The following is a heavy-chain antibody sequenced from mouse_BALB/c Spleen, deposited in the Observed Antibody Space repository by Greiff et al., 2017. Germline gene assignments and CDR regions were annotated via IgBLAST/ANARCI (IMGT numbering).Heavy chain of an antibody. D-gene: IGHD2-10*02. CDR2: ISSGGSYT. V-gene: IGHV5-6*01. Sequence: EVKLVESGGDLVKPGGSLKLSCAASGFTFSSYGMSWVRQTPDKRLEWVATISSGGSYTYYPDSVKGRFTISRDNAKNTLYLQMSSLKSEDTAMYYCARLYGNYPYYFYYWGQGTTLTVSA. J-gene: IGHJ2*01. CDR1: GFTFSSYG. CDR3: ARLYGNYPYYFYY.